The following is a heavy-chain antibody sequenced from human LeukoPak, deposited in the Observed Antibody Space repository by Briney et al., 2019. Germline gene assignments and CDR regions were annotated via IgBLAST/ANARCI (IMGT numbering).Heavy chain of an antibody. Sequence: PGGSLRLSCAASGFTVSSNYMSWVRQAPGKGLEWVSAISGSGGSTYYADSVKGRFTISRDNSKNTLYLQMNSLRAEDTAVYYCAKGSRDSSGYYYSYYYYYMDVWGKGTTVTVPS. CDR2: ISGSGGST. D-gene: IGHD3-22*01. CDR3: AKGSRDSSGYYYSYYYYYMDV. J-gene: IGHJ6*03. V-gene: IGHV3-23*01. CDR1: GFTVSSNY.